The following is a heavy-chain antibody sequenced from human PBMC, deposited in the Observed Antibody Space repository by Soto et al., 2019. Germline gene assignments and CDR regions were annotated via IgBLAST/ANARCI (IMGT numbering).Heavy chain of an antibody. CDR1: GGSISSSSHY. D-gene: IGHD5-18*01. CDR3: ARVQSGGDSYGYYMDV. J-gene: IGHJ6*03. CDR2: IYYSGNT. Sequence: QLQLQESGPGLVKPSETLSLTCTVSGGSISSSSHYWGWIRQPPGKGLEWIGNIYYSGNTYYNPSLNSRVTISVDTSKNQFSLKLSSVTAADTAVFYCARVQSGGDSYGYYMDVWGKGTTVTVSS. V-gene: IGHV4-39*01.